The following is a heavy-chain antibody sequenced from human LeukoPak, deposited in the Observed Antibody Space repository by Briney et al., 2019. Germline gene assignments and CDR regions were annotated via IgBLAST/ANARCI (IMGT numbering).Heavy chain of an antibody. CDR1: GGSFSGYY. CDR2: INHSGST. V-gene: IGHV4-34*01. J-gene: IGHJ5*02. D-gene: IGHD4-11*01. CDR3: ARSRDYRNWFDP. Sequence: SETLSLTCAVYGGSFSGYYWSWIRQPPGKGLEWIGEINHSGSTNYNPSLKSRVTISVDTSKNQFSLKLNSVTAADTAVYYCARSRDYRNWFDPWGQGTLVTVSS.